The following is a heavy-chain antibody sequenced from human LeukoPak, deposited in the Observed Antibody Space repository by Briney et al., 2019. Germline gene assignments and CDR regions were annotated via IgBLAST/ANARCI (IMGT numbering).Heavy chain of an antibody. CDR2: IRSSGSTI. D-gene: IGHD3-10*01. CDR3: ARELRMVRGVTEYYFDY. Sequence: GGSLRLSCAASGFIFSIYAMHWVRQAPGKGLEWVSYIRSSGSTIYYADSVKGRFTISRDNAKNSLYLQMNSLRDEDTAVYYCARELRMVRGVTEYYFDYWGQGTLVTVSS. CDR1: GFIFSIYA. V-gene: IGHV3-48*02. J-gene: IGHJ4*02.